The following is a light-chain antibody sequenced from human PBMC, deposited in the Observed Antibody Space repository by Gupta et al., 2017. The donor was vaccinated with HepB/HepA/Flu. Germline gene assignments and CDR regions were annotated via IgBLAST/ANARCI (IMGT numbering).Light chain of an antibody. CDR2: AAS. CDR1: QDITTW. J-gene: IGKJ2*01. V-gene: IGKV1-12*01. CDR3: QQSTRFPFT. Sequence: DIQMTQSPSSVSASVGDRVTTTCRASQDITTWLAWYQQKPGKAPKLLLFAASTLQIGVPSRFSGRGSGTDFTLTISSLQPEDFATYYCQQSTRFPFTFGQGTKLETK.